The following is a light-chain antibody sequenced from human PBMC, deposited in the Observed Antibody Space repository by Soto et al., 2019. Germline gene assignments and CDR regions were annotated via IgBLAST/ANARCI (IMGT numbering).Light chain of an antibody. CDR3: QQYSDWPST. V-gene: IGKV3-15*01. Sequence: EVVMTQSPATLSVSLGGEVTLSCRASRRISTRLAWYQQKPGQAPSLLIYGASTRAPGIPAKLSGSGSGTEFTLTISSLQSEDFAMYYCQQYSDWPSTFGQGTKLEIK. J-gene: IGKJ2*01. CDR2: GAS. CDR1: RRISTR.